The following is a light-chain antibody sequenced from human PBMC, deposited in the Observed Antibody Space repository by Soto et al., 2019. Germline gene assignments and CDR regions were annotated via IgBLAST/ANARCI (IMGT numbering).Light chain of an antibody. CDR2: DAS. J-gene: IGKJ4*01. Sequence: DIQMTQSPSTLSASVGDRVTITCRASQSISNWLTWYQQKPGKAPKVLIYDASSLGSGVPSRFSCSGSGTKFTLTISSLQPDDFATYYCQQYNSFPLTFGGGTKVEIK. CDR3: QQYNSFPLT. CDR1: QSISNW. V-gene: IGKV1-5*01.